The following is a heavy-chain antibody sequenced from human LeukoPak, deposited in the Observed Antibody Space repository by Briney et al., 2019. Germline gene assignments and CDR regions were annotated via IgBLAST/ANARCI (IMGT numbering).Heavy chain of an antibody. V-gene: IGHV3-30-3*01. Sequence: PGGSLRLSCAASGFTFSSYAMHWVRQAPGKGLEWVAVISYDGSNIYYADSVKGRFTISRDNSKNTLYLQMNSLRAEDTAVYYCARDPYPYGALDYWGQGTLVTVSS. CDR2: ISYDGSNI. CDR1: GFTFSSYA. CDR3: ARDPYPYGALDY. J-gene: IGHJ4*02. D-gene: IGHD4-17*01.